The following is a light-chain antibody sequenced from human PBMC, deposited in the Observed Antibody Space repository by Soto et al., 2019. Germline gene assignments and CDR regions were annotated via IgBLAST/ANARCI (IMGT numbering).Light chain of an antibody. J-gene: IGLJ2*01. Sequence: QSVLTQPASVSGSPGQSITISCTGTSSDVGGYNRVSWYQHPPGKAPKLIIYVVSNRPSGVPNRFSGSKSGNTASLTISGLQAEDEADYYCSLYTTSSTLIFGRGTQLTVL. CDR3: SLYTTSSTLI. CDR1: SSDVGGYNR. V-gene: IGLV2-14*01. CDR2: VVS.